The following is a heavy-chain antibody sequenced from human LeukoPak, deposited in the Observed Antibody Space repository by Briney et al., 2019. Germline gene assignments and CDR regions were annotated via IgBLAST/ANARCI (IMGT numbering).Heavy chain of an antibody. CDR3: ARVRDGYNDAYDI. J-gene: IGHJ3*02. Sequence: ASVKVSCNASGFTFTNYNMHWVRQAPGQGLEWMGIINPSGGSTNYAQNFQARVTMTRDTSTSTVYMELSSLRSEDTAVYYCARVRDGYNDAYDIWGQGTMVTVPS. CDR2: INPSGGST. V-gene: IGHV1-46*01. CDR1: GFTFTNYN. D-gene: IGHD5-24*01.